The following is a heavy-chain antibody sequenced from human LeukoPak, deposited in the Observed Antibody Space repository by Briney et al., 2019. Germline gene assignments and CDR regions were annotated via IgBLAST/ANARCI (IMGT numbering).Heavy chain of an antibody. CDR1: GYSISNGYC. J-gene: IGHJ4*02. V-gene: IGHV4-38-2*02. CDR2: IYYSGST. CDR3: ARWVSRRISSPNDY. Sequence: PSETLSLTCTVSGYSISNGYCWGWIRQSPGKGPEWIGSIYYSGSTYYNPSLKSRVTISVDTSKNQFSLKLSSVTAADTAVYYCARWVSRRISSPNDYWGQGTLVTVSS. D-gene: IGHD6-25*01.